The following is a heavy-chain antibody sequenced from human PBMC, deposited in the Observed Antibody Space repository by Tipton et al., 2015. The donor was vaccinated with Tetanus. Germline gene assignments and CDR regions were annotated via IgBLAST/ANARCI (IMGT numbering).Heavy chain of an antibody. J-gene: IGHJ4*02. CDR2: TYDSNL. D-gene: IGHD3-16*01. Sequence: TLSLTCSVSGGSISSRNYYWGWIRQPPGKGLQWIGHTYDSNLNYNPSLKSRITISVDMSRNQFSLNLNSVTAADTAVYYCAGYRVGEGGRGYWGQGTLVTVSS. CDR1: GGSISSRNYY. V-gene: IGHV4-61*05. CDR3: AGYRVGEGGRGY.